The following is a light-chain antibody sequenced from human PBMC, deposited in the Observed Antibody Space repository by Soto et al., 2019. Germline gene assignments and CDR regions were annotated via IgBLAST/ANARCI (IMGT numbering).Light chain of an antibody. V-gene: IGKV3-11*01. CDR1: QSVRSY. CDR3: QQRSNWPPKYT. J-gene: IGKJ2*01. CDR2: DAS. Sequence: EIVLTQSPATLSLSPGERATLSCRASQSVRSYLAWYQQKPGQAPRLLIYDASNRATGIPARFSGSGSGTDFTLTISSLEPEDFAVYYCQQRSNWPPKYTFGQGTKQEIK.